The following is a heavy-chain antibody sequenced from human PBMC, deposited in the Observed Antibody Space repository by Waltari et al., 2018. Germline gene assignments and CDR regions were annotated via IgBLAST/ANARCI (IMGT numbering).Heavy chain of an antibody. CDR1: GFTFSSYA. J-gene: IGHJ4*02. Sequence: QVQLVESGEGVVQPGRSLRLSCAASGFTFSSYAMHWVRQAPGKGLEWVAVISYDGSNKYYADSVKGRFTISRDNSKNTLYLQMNSLRAEDTAVYYCARDLGLPRGGDYWGQGTLVTVSS. CDR3: ARDLGLPRGGDY. V-gene: IGHV3-30-3*01. CDR2: ISYDGSNK. D-gene: IGHD7-27*01.